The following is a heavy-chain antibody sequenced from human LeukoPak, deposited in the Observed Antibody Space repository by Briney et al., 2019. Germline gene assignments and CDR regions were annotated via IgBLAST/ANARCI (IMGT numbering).Heavy chain of an antibody. Sequence: PGGSLRLSCAASGFTFSSYGMHWVRQAPGRGLEWVANIKEDGSEKNYVDSAKGRVTISRDNAKNSLNLQMNSLRVEDTAVYYCARDSNPGDRGAYYDAFDIWGQGTMVTVSS. CDR3: ARDSNPGDRGAYYDAFDI. J-gene: IGHJ3*02. V-gene: IGHV3-7*03. CDR2: IKEDGSEK. D-gene: IGHD4/OR15-4a*01. CDR1: GFTFSSYG.